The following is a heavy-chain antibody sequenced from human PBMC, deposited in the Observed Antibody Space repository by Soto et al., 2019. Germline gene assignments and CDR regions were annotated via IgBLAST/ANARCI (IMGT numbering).Heavy chain of an antibody. J-gene: IGHJ3*02. CDR1: GGTFSSYA. Sequence: QVQLVQSGAEVKKPGSSVKVSCKASGGTFSSYAISWVRQAPGQGLEWMGGIIPIFGTANYAQKFQGRVTITADESTSTAYMELSSLRSEDTAVYYCASGGYYESSGYYFDAFDIWGQGTMVTVSS. CDR2: IIPIFGTA. CDR3: ASGGYYESSGYYFDAFDI. D-gene: IGHD3-22*01. V-gene: IGHV1-69*01.